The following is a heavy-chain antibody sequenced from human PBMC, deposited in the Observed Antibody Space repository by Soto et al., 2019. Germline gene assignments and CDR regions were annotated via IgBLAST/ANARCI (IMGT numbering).Heavy chain of an antibody. Sequence: SETLSLTCAVYGGSFSGYYWSWIRQPPGKGLEWIGEINHSGSTNYNPSLKSRVTISVDTSKNQFSLKLSSVTAADTAVYYCARGAPYKPGGAFDIWGQGTMVTVSS. J-gene: IGHJ3*02. D-gene: IGHD3-10*01. CDR1: GGSFSGYY. V-gene: IGHV4-34*01. CDR2: INHSGST. CDR3: ARGAPYKPGGAFDI.